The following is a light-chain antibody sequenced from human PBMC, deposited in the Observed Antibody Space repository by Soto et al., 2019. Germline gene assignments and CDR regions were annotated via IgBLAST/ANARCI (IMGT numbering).Light chain of an antibody. CDR1: QSVSSSY. J-gene: IGKJ5*01. Sequence: EIVLTQSPGTLSLSPGERATLSCRASQSVSSSYLAWYQQKPGQAPRLLIYGASSRATGIPDRFSGSGSGTDFTLTITPLEPEDFAVYYCQHCGSSPITFGQGTRLEIK. CDR2: GAS. V-gene: IGKV3-20*01. CDR3: QHCGSSPIT.